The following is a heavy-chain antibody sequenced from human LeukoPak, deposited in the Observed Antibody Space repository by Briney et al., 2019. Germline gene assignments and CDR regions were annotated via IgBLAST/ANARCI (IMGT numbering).Heavy chain of an antibody. V-gene: IGHV3-30*04. CDR2: ISYDGSNK. CDR3: ARGLAAAGTRYFDY. D-gene: IGHD6-13*01. CDR1: GFTFSSYA. Sequence: PGGSLRLPCAASGFTFSSYAMHWVRQAPGKGLEWVAVISYDGSNKYYADSVKGRFTISRDNSKNTLYLQMNSLRAEDTAVYYCARGLAAAGTRYFDYWGQGTLVTVSS. J-gene: IGHJ4*02.